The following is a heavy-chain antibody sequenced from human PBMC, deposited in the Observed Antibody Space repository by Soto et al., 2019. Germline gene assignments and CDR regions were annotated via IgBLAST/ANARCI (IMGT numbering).Heavy chain of an antibody. Sequence: GGSLRLSCEGSGFTFSNAWMSWVRQAPGKGLEWVGRIKSKIDNDTTAYAAPVKGRFTISRDDSKNTAYLQMNSLKTEDTAVYYCTRHLDLADYWGQGTLVTVSS. CDR3: TRHLDLADY. CDR1: GFTFSNAW. V-gene: IGHV3-15*01. D-gene: IGHD3-16*01. J-gene: IGHJ4*02. CDR2: IKSKIDNDTT.